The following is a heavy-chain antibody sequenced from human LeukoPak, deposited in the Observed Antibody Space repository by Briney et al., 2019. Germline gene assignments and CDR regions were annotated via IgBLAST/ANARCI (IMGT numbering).Heavy chain of an antibody. D-gene: IGHD3-22*01. CDR1: GITVSNYD. V-gene: IGHV3-23*01. Sequence: GGSLRLSCVVSGITVSNYDMSWVRQAPGKGLEWVSGIRESGGGTNYADSVKGRFTISRDNSKNTLYLQMNSLRAEDTAVYYCAREGGTMIVVVIYYFDYWGQGTLVTVSS. CDR3: AREGGTMIVVVIYYFDY. J-gene: IGHJ4*02. CDR2: IRESGGGT.